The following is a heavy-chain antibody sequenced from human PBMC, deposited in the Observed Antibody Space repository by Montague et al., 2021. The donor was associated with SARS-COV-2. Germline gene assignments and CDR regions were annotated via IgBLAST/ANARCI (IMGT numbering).Heavy chain of an antibody. D-gene: IGHD6-13*01. CDR3: ARPLHGQQLMETPFDF. CDR2: IYYSGRT. CDR1: GDSISDTFYY. J-gene: IGHJ4*02. V-gene: IGHV4-39*01. Sequence: SETLSLTCSVSGDSISDTFYYWGWIRQSPGKGLEWIGSIYYSGRTKYSPSLKSRVTISLDTSKNQFSLKLNSVTAADTAFYYCARPLHGQQLMETPFDFWGQGILVTVSP.